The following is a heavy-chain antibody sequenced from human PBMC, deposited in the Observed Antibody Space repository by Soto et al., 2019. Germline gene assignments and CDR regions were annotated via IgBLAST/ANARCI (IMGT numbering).Heavy chain of an antibody. V-gene: IGHV4-31*03. CDR2: IYYSGST. J-gene: IGHJ4*02. CDR3: ARDQKDNKGPTGFDS. Sequence: QVQLQESGPGVVKPSQTLSLTCTVSDGSISSGDYYWSWIRQHPGKGLEWIGSIYYSGSTYYNPSLKSRLSMSVDTSKNQFSLNLSSVTAADTAVYYCARDQKDNKGPTGFDSWGQGTRVTVSS. CDR1: DGSISSGDYY. D-gene: IGHD1-1*01.